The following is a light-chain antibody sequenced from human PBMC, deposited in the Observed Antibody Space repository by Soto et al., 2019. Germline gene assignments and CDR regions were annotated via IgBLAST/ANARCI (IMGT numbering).Light chain of an antibody. Sequence: EIVFKQSPARLSVFPGDRVALSCRASQYINTRLAWYQHRPGQAPRLLIYQTSLRAAGIPARFSASGSGTHFTLTISDVQPEDFALYYCHQRQSWPRTFGQGTNVDFK. J-gene: IGKJ1*01. CDR3: HQRQSWPRT. CDR2: QTS. CDR1: QYINTR. V-gene: IGKV3-11*01.